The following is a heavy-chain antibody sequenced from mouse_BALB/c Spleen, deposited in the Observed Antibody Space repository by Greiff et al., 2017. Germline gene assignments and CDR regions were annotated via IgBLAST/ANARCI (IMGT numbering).Heavy chain of an antibody. CDR3: TRGAYGGNSFAY. CDR2: IYPGSGST. V-gene: IGHV1S22*01. D-gene: IGHD1-1*02. J-gene: IGHJ3*01. Sequence: LKQPGSELVRPGASVKLSCKASGYTFTSYWMHWVKQRHGQGLEWIGNIYPGSGSTNYDEKFKSKGTLTVDTSSSTAYMHLSSLTSEDSAVYYCTRGAYGGNSFAYWGQGTLVTVSA. CDR1: GYTFTSYW.